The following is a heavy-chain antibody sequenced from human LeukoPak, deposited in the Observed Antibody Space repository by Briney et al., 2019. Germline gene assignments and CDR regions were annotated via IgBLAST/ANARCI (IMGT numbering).Heavy chain of an antibody. CDR1: GYSFTSGTY. D-gene: IGHD5-12*01. V-gene: IGHV4-38-2*02. CDR3: ARDLGYSGFDWAP. CDR2: IHSSGTT. J-gene: IGHJ5*02. Sequence: SETLSLTCTVSGYSFTSGTYGAWTRRPPGNRLGWIGSIHSSGTTYYNPTLKSRVIISVDASKNHFSLNLTSVTAADAAVYYCARDLGYSGFDWAPWGQGTLVTVSS.